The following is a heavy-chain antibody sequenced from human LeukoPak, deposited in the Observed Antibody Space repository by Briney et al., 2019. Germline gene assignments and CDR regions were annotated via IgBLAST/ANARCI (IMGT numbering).Heavy chain of an antibody. CDR1: GGSFSGYY. Sequence: SETLSLTCAVYGGSFSGYYWSWIRQPPRKGLEWIGEINHSGSTNYNPSLKSRVTISVDTSKNQFSLKLSSATAADTAVYYCARSGYDYVWGSPRYYFDYWGQGTLVTVSS. CDR3: ARSGYDYVWGSPRYYFDY. J-gene: IGHJ4*02. CDR2: INHSGST. D-gene: IGHD3-16*01. V-gene: IGHV4-34*01.